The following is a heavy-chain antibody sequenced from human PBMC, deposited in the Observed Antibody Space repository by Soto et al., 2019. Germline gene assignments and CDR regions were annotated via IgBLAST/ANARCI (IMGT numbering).Heavy chain of an antibody. CDR3: AKDIVAGTGFDY. CDR2: ISWNSGSV. D-gene: IGHD6-19*01. J-gene: IGHJ4*02. Sequence: GGSLRPSVAPSGFTFYDFALHGVRQAPGKGLEWVSGISWNSGSVGYADSVKGRFTISRDNAKDSLYLQMNSLRAEDTALYYCAKDIVAGTGFDYWGQGTLVTVSS. V-gene: IGHV3-9*01. CDR1: GFTFYDFA.